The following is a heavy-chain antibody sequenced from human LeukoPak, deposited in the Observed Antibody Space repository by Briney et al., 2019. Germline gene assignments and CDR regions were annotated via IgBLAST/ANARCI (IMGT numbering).Heavy chain of an antibody. CDR1: GGSFSGYY. Sequence: PSETLSLTCAVYGGSFSGYYWSWVRQPPPNPPHPPREINHSGSTNYNPSLKSRVTISVDTSKNQFSLKLSSVTAADTAVYYCARTSRGSPRRYFDYWGQGTLVTVSS. D-gene: IGHD6-6*01. V-gene: IGHV4-34*01. J-gene: IGHJ4*02. CDR2: INHSGST. CDR3: ARTSRGSPRRYFDY.